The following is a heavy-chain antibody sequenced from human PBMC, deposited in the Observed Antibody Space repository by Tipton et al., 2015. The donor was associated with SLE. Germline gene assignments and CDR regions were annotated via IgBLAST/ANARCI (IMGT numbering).Heavy chain of an antibody. CDR1: GFTFSSYA. V-gene: IGHV3-30*09. Sequence: SLRLSCAASGFTFSSYAMHWVRQAPGKGLEWVAVISYDGSNKYYADSVKGRFAISRDNAKNSLYLQMNSLRAEDTAVYYCARARSGRLGGPVDYWGQGTLVTVSS. CDR3: ARARSGRLGGPVDY. J-gene: IGHJ4*02. D-gene: IGHD6-25*01. CDR2: ISYDGSNK.